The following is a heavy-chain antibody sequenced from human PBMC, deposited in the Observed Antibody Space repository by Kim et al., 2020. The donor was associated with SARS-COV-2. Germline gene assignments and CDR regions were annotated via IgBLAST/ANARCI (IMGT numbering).Heavy chain of an antibody. J-gene: IGHJ4*02. CDR3: EHRRAAVAGPYFDY. D-gene: IGHD6-19*01. Sequence: SPSLKSRLTITKDTSKNQVVLTMTNMDPVDTATYYCEHRRAAVAGPYFDYWGQGTLVTVSS. V-gene: IGHV2-5*01.